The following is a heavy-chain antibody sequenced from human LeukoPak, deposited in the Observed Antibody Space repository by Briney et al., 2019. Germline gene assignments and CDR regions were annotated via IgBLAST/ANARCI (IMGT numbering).Heavy chain of an antibody. CDR1: GGTFSSYA. CDR2: IIPIFGTA. J-gene: IGHJ4*02. Sequence: ASVKVSCKASGGTFSSYAISWVRQAPGQGLEWMGGIIPIFGTANYAQKFQGRATITADESTSTAYMELSSLRSEDTAVYYCARVTGYVIEDYFDYWGQGTLVTVSS. D-gene: IGHD3-22*01. V-gene: IGHV1-69*13. CDR3: ARVTGYVIEDYFDY.